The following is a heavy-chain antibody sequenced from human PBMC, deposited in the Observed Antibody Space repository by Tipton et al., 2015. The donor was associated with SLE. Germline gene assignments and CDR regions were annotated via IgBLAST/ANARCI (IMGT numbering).Heavy chain of an antibody. CDR2: IYGGGST. CDR3: ARDVGSSAYYGIDS. J-gene: IGHJ4*02. CDR1: GFTVSSNY. D-gene: IGHD3-22*01. Sequence: AVSGFTVSSNYMNWVRQAPGKGLEWVSVIYGGGSTYYADSVKARFTISRDTSENTLFLQMNSLRVEDTAVYYCARDVGSSAYYGIDSWGQGTLVTVSS. V-gene: IGHV3-66*01.